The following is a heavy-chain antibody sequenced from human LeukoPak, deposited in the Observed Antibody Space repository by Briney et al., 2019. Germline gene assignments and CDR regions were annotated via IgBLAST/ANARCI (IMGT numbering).Heavy chain of an antibody. Sequence: SETLSLTCAVYGGSFSGYYWSWIRQPPGKGLDWIGKINNSGSTNYNPSLKSRVTISVDTSKNQFSLKLSSVTAAGTAVYYCARGQLGYYDSSGYHDAFDIWGQGTMVTVSS. CDR2: INNSGST. J-gene: IGHJ3*02. CDR1: GGSFSGYY. V-gene: IGHV4-34*01. D-gene: IGHD3-22*01. CDR3: ARGQLGYYDSSGYHDAFDI.